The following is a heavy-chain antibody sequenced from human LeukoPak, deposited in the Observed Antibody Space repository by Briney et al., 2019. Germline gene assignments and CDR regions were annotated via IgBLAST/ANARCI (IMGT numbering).Heavy chain of an antibody. V-gene: IGHV3-48*03. D-gene: IGHD5-18*01. J-gene: IGHJ4*02. CDR1: GLIFSNYE. CDR2: ISGSGSSI. CDR3: ARDSKVTSMRY. Sequence: GGSLRLSCAASGLIFSNYEMNWVRQAPGKGLEWASYISGSGSSIYYADSVKGRFTISRDNAKKSLYLQMNSLRAEDTAVYYCARDSKVTSMRYWGQGTLVTVSS.